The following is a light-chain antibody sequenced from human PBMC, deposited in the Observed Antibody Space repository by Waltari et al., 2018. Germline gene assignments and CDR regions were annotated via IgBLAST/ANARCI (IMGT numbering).Light chain of an antibody. CDR3: QSYDSSLSGSV. V-gene: IGLV1-40*01. CDR2: GNS. Sequence: QSVLTQPPSVSGAPGQRVTISCTGSSSNIGAGYDVHWYQQLPGTAPKLLIYGNSNRPEGVPDRFSGSKSGTSASLAITGLQAEDDADYYCQSYDSSLSGSVVGGGTKLTVL. J-gene: IGLJ2*01. CDR1: SSNIGAGYD.